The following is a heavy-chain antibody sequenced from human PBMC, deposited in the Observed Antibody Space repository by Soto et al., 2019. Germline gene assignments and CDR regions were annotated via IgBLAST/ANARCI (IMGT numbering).Heavy chain of an antibody. J-gene: IGHJ4*02. CDR1: GGSISSSSYY. V-gene: IGHV4-39*01. CDR2: IYYSGSA. CDR3: ARLPAGYNHYYPTPFDY. D-gene: IGHD5-12*01. Sequence: QLQLQESGPGLVKPSETLSLTCTVSGGSISSSSYYWGWIRQPPGKGLEGIGSIYYSGSAYYNPSLKSRVTISVDTSKNQFPLKLSSVTAADTAVYYCARLPAGYNHYYPTPFDYWGQGTPVTVSS.